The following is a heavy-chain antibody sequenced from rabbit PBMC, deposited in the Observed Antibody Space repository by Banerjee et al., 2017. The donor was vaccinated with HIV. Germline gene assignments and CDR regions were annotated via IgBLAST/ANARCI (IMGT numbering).Heavy chain of an antibody. CDR1: GFSLSSSYN. D-gene: IGHD7-1*01. J-gene: IGHJ4*01. CDR2: INTGSGST. Sequence: QSLEESGGDLVKPGASLTLTCTASGFSLSSSYNMCWVRQAPGKGLEWIGCINTGSGSTYYASWAKGRFTISKTSSTTVTLQMTSLTAADTATYFCARGGNTAGDGAALWGPGTLVTVS. V-gene: IGHV1S40*01. CDR3: ARGGNTAGDGAAL.